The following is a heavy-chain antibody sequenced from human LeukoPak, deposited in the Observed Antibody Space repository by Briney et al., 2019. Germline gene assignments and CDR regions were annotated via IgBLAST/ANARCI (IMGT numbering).Heavy chain of an antibody. V-gene: IGHV3-15*01. CDR3: TTDTLFNWDDTFAV. D-gene: IGHD7-27*01. Sequence: KTGGSRRLSCAVSEFTFSSAWMSWVRQAPGKGLEWVGRIKTKLQGGTIGYAAPVKGRFTISRDDSTDTLYLELNMLTTEDTAVYYCTTDTLFNWDDTFAVWGQGTMVTVSS. CDR2: IKTKLQGGTI. CDR1: EFTFSSAW. J-gene: IGHJ3*01.